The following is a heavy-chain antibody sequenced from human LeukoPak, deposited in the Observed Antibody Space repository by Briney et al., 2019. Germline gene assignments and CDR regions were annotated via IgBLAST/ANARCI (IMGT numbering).Heavy chain of an antibody. CDR3: ARVSEHTFVY. Sequence: PGGSLRLSCAASGFTFDDYAMHWVRQAPGKGLEWVSGISWNSGSIGYADSVKGRFTISRDNAKNSLYLQMNSLRAEDTAVYYCARVSEHTFVYWGQGTLVTVSS. CDR2: ISWNSGSI. V-gene: IGHV3-9*01. CDR1: GFTFDDYA. D-gene: IGHD1-26*01. J-gene: IGHJ4*02.